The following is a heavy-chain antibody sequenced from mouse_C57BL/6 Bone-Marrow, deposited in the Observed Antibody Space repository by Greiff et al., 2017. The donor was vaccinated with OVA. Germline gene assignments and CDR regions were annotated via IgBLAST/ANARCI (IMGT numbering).Heavy chain of an antibody. V-gene: IGHV5-17*01. CDR3: ARERFITTVVNYWYFDV. CDR2: ISSGSSTI. J-gene: IGHJ1*03. D-gene: IGHD1-1*01. Sequence: EVQGVESGGGLVKPGGSLKLSCAASGFTFSDYGMHWVRQAPEKGLEWVAYISSGSSTIYYADTVKGRFTISRDNAKNTLFLQMTSLRSEDTAMYYCARERFITTVVNYWYFDVWGTGTTVTVSS. CDR1: GFTFSDYG.